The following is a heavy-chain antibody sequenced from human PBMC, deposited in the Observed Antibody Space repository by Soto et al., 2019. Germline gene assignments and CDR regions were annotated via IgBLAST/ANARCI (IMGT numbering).Heavy chain of an antibody. J-gene: IGHJ6*02. CDR2: VKRKIDGETT. V-gene: IGHV3-15*07. CDR1: DFSISNAW. CDR3: TTVSVEGV. Sequence: EVQLVESGGGLVKPGGSLRLSCAASDFSISNAWMNWVRQAPGKGLEWVGRVKRKIDGETTDYAAPVKGRFTISRDDSNNRLYLQMNSLKADDPAVYYCTTVSVEGVWGQGTTVTVSS. D-gene: IGHD2-15*01.